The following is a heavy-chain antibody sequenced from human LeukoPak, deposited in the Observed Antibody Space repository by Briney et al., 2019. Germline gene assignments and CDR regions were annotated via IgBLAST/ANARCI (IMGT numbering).Heavy chain of an antibody. CDR1: GFTFGNYS. CDR3: VRRGSNYPYYMDV. D-gene: IGHD4-11*01. Sequence: GGSLTLSCAASGFTFGNYSMSWVRQAPGKGLEWVSFISASGRNTYYSDSAKGQFTISRNNSKNTLYLQMSSLRAEDTAVYYCVRRGSNYPYYMDVWGKGTTVTVSS. CDR2: ISASGRNT. J-gene: IGHJ6*03. V-gene: IGHV3-23*01.